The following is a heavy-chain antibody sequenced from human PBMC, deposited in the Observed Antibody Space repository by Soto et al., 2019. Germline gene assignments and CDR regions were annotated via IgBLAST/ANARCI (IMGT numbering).Heavy chain of an antibody. V-gene: IGHV3-7*01. J-gene: IGHJ5*02. CDR1: GFTFSSYW. Sequence: GGSLRLSCAASGFTFSSYWMSWVRQAPGKGLEWVANIKQDGSEKYYVDSVKGRFTISRDNAKNSLYLQMNNLRAEDTAVYYCARDFWSGYYGHNWFDPWGQGTLVTVSS. D-gene: IGHD3-3*01. CDR3: ARDFWSGYYGHNWFDP. CDR2: IKQDGSEK.